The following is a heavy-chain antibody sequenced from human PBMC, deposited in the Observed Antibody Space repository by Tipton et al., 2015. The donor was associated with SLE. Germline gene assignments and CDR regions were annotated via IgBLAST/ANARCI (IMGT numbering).Heavy chain of an antibody. J-gene: IGHJ4*02. CDR3: ARSTITMIVPVDGFDY. CDR1: GDSVSSNSAA. CDR2: TYYRSKWYN. D-gene: IGHD3-22*01. Sequence: GLVKPSQTLSLTCAISGDSVSSNSAAWNWIRQSPSRGLEWLGRTYYRSKWYNDYAVSVKSRITINPDTSKNQFSLQLNSVTPEDTAVYYCARSTITMIVPVDGFDYWGQGTLVTVSS. V-gene: IGHV6-1*01.